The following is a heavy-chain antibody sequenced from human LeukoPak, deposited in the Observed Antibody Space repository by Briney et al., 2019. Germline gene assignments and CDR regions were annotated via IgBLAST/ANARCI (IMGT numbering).Heavy chain of an antibody. D-gene: IGHD4-17*01. J-gene: IGHJ6*03. Sequence: GGSLRLSCAASGFTFNSYSMNWVRQAPGKGLEWVSSISGSNSYIYYADSMKGRFTISRDNAKNSLYLQMNSLRAEDTAVYYCARGYGDPLDYYYYMDVWGKGTTVTVSS. V-gene: IGHV3-21*01. CDR1: GFTFNSYS. CDR2: ISGSNSYI. CDR3: ARGYGDPLDYYYYMDV.